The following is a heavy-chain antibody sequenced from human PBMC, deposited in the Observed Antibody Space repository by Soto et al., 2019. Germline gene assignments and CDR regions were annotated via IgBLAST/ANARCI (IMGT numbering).Heavy chain of an antibody. CDR2: TYHTGST. CDR3: ARIGNPDASLYFDY. Sequence: QVQLQESGPGLVKPSQTLSLTCTVSGGSISIGVYYWNWIRQHPGKGLEWIGYTYHTGSTYYNPSLESRVTISVDPSKNQSSLKLSSVTAADTAVYYCARIGNPDASLYFDYWGQGTLVTVSS. D-gene: IGHD2-2*01. CDR1: GGSISIGVYY. J-gene: IGHJ4*02. V-gene: IGHV4-31*03.